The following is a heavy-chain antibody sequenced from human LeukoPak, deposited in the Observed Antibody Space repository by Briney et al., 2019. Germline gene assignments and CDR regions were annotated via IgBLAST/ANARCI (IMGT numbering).Heavy chain of an antibody. D-gene: IGHD2-2*01. J-gene: IGHJ4*02. V-gene: IGHV4-34*01. CDR3: ARIGSRCNGISCYGDY. Sequence: SETLSLTCAVYGGSFSGYSWNWIRQPPVKGLEWIGEINHSGGTNYNPPLKSRVTISVDTSKKQFSLKLSSVTAADTAVYYCARIGSRCNGISCYGDYWGQGVLVTVSS. CDR2: INHSGGT. CDR1: GGSFSGYS.